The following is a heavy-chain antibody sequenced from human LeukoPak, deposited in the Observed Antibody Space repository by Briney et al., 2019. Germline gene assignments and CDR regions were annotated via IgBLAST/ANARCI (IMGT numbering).Heavy chain of an antibody. D-gene: IGHD2-15*01. CDR3: ARPGYCSGGSCSYYMDV. CDR2: INHSGST. V-gene: IGHV4-34*01. Sequence: PSETLSLTCAVYNGSFSGYYWSWIRQSPGKGLEWIGEINHSGSTNYNPSLKSRVTISVDTSKNQFSLKLSSVTAADTAVYYCARPGYCSGGSCSYYMDVWGKGTTVTISS. J-gene: IGHJ6*03. CDR1: NGSFSGYY.